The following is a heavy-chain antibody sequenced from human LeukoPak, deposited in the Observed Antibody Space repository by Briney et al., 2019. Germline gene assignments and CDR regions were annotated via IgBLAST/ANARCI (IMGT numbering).Heavy chain of an antibody. V-gene: IGHV4-39*01. CDR1: GGSINSNTYY. D-gene: IGHD3-10*01. J-gene: IGHJ4*02. CDR2: VYSSGST. CDR3: ARRSRSGLFDY. Sequence: SETLSLTCAVSGGSINSNTYYWGWIRQPPGKGLEWVGSVYSSGSTSYNPSLRSRVAISVDTSKNQFSLRLSSVTAPDTAVYYCARRSRSGLFDYWGQGTMVTVSS.